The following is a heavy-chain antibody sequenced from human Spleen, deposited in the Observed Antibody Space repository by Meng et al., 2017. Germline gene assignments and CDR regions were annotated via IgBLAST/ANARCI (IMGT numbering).Heavy chain of an antibody. J-gene: IGHJ5*02. CDR3: ARDFDH. Sequence: GESLKISCAASGFTFSSYEMNWIRQAPGKGLEWVSGINWNGASTGYADSVKGRFTISRDNAKNSLYLQMNSLRAEDTALYYCARDFDHWGQGTLVTVSS. V-gene: IGHV3-20*04. CDR1: GFTFSSYE. CDR2: INWNGAST.